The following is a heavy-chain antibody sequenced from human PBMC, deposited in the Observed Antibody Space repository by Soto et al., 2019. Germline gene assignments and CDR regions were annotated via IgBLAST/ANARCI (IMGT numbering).Heavy chain of an antibody. CDR3: ARDEPQYCGGDCYNLH. V-gene: IGHV4-31*03. CDR1: GGSISSGGYY. Sequence: QVQLQESGPGLVKPSQTLSLTCTVSGGSISSGGYYWSWIRQHPGKGLEWIGYIYYSGSTYYNPSLKIRVTISVDTSKNQFSLKLSSVTAADTAVYYCARDEPQYCGGDCYNLHWGQGTLVTVSS. D-gene: IGHD2-21*02. CDR2: IYYSGST. J-gene: IGHJ4*02.